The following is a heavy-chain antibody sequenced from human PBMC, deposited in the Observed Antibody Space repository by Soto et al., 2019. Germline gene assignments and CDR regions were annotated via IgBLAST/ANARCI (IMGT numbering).Heavy chain of an antibody. D-gene: IGHD3-10*01. Sequence: GGSLRLSCAASGFTFSSYAMSWVRQAPGKGLEWVSAISGSGGSTYYADSVKGRFTISRDNSKNTLYLQMNGLGAEETAVYYCAKDPRERGRFDYWGQGTLVSVSS. CDR3: AKDPRERGRFDY. V-gene: IGHV3-23*01. CDR1: GFTFSSYA. CDR2: ISGSGGST. J-gene: IGHJ4*02.